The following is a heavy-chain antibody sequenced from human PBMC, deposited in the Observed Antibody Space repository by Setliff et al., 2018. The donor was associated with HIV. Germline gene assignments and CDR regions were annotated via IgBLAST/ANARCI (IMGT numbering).Heavy chain of an antibody. CDR3: VRDRGDATIFSWGHYFDY. J-gene: IGHJ4*02. D-gene: IGHD3-3*01. CDR1: GYTFTSYG. Sequence: ASVKVSCKASGYTFTSYGISWVRQAPGQGLEWMGVINPSSGGTHYAQKFQGRVTMARDTSTTTVYMDLSSLTSEDTAVYFCVRDRGDATIFSWGHYFDYWGPGTLVTVSS. V-gene: IGHV1-46*01. CDR2: INPSSGGT.